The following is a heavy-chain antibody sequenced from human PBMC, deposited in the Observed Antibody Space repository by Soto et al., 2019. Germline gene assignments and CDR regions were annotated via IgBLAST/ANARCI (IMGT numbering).Heavy chain of an antibody. D-gene: IGHD3-10*01. CDR2: ISGSGGVT. V-gene: IGHV3-23*01. CDR1: GFTFKNYY. CDR3: AKNRQFRSYYESAGHYYN. Sequence: GGSLRLSCVASGFTFKNYYMRWIRQAPGKGLEWVSGISGSGGVTYYADSVKGRFTISRDNSKNTLYLQMNSLRAEDTAIYYCAKNRQFRSYYESAGHYYNWGQGTLVTVSS. J-gene: IGHJ4*02.